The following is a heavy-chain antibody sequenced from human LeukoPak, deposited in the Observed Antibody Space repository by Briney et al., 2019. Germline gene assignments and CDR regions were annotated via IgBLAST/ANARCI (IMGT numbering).Heavy chain of an antibody. CDR1: GFTFSSYA. J-gene: IGHJ4*02. V-gene: IGHV3-30-3*01. Sequence: PGRSLRLSCAASGFTFSSYAMHWVRQAPGKGLEWVAVISYDGSNKYYADSAKGRFTISRDNSKNTLYLQMNSLRAEDTAVYYCAREVYDFWSGRTQNLDYWGQGTLVTVSS. CDR3: AREVYDFWSGRTQNLDY. CDR2: ISYDGSNK. D-gene: IGHD3-3*01.